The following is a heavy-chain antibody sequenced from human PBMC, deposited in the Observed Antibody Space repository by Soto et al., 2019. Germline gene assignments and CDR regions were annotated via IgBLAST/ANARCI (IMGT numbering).Heavy chain of an antibody. CDR3: ARLVPEVVVVPAAINFYYYYGMDV. CDR1: GGSFSGYY. Sequence: ETLSLTCAVYGGSFSGYYWSWIRQPPGKGLEWIGEINHSGSTNYNPSLKSRVTISVDTSKNQFSLKLSSVTAADTAVYYCARLVPEVVVVPAAINFYYYYGMDVWGQGTTVTVSS. CDR2: INHSGST. D-gene: IGHD2-2*02. V-gene: IGHV4-34*01. J-gene: IGHJ6*02.